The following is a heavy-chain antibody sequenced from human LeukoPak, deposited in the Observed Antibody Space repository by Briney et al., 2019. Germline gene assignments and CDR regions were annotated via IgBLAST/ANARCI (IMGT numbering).Heavy chain of an antibody. Sequence: GRSLRLSCAASGFTFSSYAMHWVRHAPGKGLEWVGVISYDGSNKYYVDSVKGRFTISRDDSKNTLYLQMNSLRADDTAVYFCAKVMGPQYFDTSGSSRAFGYWGQGTLVTVSS. CDR2: ISYDGSNK. CDR3: AKVMGPQYFDTSGSSRAFGY. V-gene: IGHV3-30-3*01. J-gene: IGHJ4*02. D-gene: IGHD3-22*01. CDR1: GFTFSSYA.